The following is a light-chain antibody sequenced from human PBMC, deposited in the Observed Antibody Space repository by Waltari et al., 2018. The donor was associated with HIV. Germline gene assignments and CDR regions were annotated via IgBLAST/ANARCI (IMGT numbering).Light chain of an antibody. CDR1: SRDIGRYYF. V-gene: IGLV2-8*01. J-gene: IGLJ2*01. CDR2: DVR. Sequence: QSALTQPPSASGSPGQSVTLSRAGTSRDIGRYYFVSWYQHHPGNAPNLMISDVRRRPSGVPYRFSGSKSGNTASLTVSGLQADDEATYYCFSYAGNNFLLFGGGTKLTVL. CDR3: FSYAGNNFLL.